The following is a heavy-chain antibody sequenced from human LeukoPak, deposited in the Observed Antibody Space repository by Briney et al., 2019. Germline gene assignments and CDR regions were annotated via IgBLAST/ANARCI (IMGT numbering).Heavy chain of an antibody. CDR1: GFTFSRYA. Sequence: GGSLRLSCAASGFTFSRYAMSWVRQAPGKGGEWVSALSGSCASTYYADSVKGRFTISRDNSKNTLYLQMNSLRAEDTAIYYCAKDIVVVPASTALWDYWGQGTLVTVSS. CDR3: AKDIVVVPASTALWDY. D-gene: IGHD2-2*01. CDR2: LSGSCAST. V-gene: IGHV3-23*01. J-gene: IGHJ4*02.